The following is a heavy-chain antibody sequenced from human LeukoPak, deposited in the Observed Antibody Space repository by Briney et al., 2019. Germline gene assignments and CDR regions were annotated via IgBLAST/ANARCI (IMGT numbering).Heavy chain of an antibody. CDR3: ARGPIVVVPAARVAGWFDP. V-gene: IGHV4-34*01. CDR2: INHSGST. Sequence: SETLSLTCAVYGGSFSGYYWSWIRQPPGKGLDWIGEINHSGSTNYNPSLKSRVTISVDTSKNQFSLKLSSVPAADTAVYYCARGPIVVVPAARVAGWFDPWGQGTLVTVSS. J-gene: IGHJ5*02. CDR1: GGSFSGYY. D-gene: IGHD2-2*01.